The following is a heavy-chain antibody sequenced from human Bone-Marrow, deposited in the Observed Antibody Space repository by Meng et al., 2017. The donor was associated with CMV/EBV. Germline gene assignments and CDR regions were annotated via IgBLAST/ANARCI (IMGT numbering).Heavy chain of an antibody. V-gene: IGHV3-53*01. Sequence: GESLKISCAASGFDVSRNYMSWVRQAPGKALDWVSVIYSDGATYYADSVRGRFTISRDNSKNTRYLQLKRLRDEDTAVYYCARREGLYFYAMDVWGQGTTVTVSS. CDR2: IYSDGAT. D-gene: IGHD3/OR15-3a*01. CDR3: ARREGLYFYAMDV. J-gene: IGHJ6*02. CDR1: GFDVSRNY.